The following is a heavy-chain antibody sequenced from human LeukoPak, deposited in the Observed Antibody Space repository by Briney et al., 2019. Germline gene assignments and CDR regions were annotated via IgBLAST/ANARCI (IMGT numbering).Heavy chain of an antibody. CDR2: MYTGGST. V-gene: IGHV3-53*01. D-gene: IGHD3-22*01. CDR1: GFTISTNY. CDR3: ARAPFYYDSSGYPYFDG. J-gene: IGHJ4*02. Sequence: PGGSLRLSCAASGFTISTNYMSWVRQAPGKGLEWVSVMYTGGSTYYADSVKGRFTISRDNSKNTLYIQMNSLRAEDTALYYCARAPFYYDSSGYPYFDGWGQGTLVTVSS.